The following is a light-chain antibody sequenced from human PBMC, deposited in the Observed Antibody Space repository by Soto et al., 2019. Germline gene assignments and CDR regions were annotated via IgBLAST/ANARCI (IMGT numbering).Light chain of an antibody. V-gene: IGKV3-20*01. J-gene: IGKJ4*01. CDR2: GAS. Sequence: EIVLTQSPGNLSLSPGESSTLSCLARQSVTSSYLAWYQQKPGQDPRLLIYGASSRATCIPDRFSGSGSGTAFTLTISRLEPEDFAVYYCQQYDSSPLSFGGGTKVDIK. CDR3: QQYDSSPLS. CDR1: QSVTSSY.